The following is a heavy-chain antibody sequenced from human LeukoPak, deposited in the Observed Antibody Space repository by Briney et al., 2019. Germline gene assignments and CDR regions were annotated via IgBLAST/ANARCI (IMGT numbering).Heavy chain of an antibody. D-gene: IGHD3-3*01. J-gene: IGHJ6*03. V-gene: IGHV3-7*01. CDR2: IKQDGSEK. CDR1: GFTFSSYW. Sequence: GGSLRLSCAASGFTFSSYWMSWVRQAPGKGLEWVANIKQDGSEKYYVDSVKGRFTISRDNAKNSLYLQMNSLRAEDTAVYYCARIISWSGYFADCYYYMDVWGKGTTVTVSS. CDR3: ARIISWSGYFADCYYYMDV.